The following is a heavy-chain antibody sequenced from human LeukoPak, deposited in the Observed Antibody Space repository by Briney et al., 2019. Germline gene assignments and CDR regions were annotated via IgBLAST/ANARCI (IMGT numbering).Heavy chain of an antibody. Sequence: GASVKVSCKASGYTFTSHYMHWVRQAPGQRLEWMGWINAGNGNTKYSQKFQGRVTITRDTSASTAYMELSSLRSEDTAVYYCAREAQIAVQFDYWGQGTLVTVSS. CDR2: INAGNGNT. J-gene: IGHJ4*02. D-gene: IGHD6-19*01. CDR3: AREAQIAVQFDY. V-gene: IGHV1-3*01. CDR1: GYTFTSHY.